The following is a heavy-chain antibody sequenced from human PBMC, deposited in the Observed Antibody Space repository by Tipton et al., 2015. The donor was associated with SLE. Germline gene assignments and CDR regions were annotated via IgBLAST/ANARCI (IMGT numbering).Heavy chain of an antibody. CDR1: GGSISTYH. D-gene: IGHD4-17*01. J-gene: IGHJ3*02. V-gene: IGHV4-59*08. CDR3: ARYADDYGDNAHALDI. CDR2: IHHSGSI. Sequence: TLSLTCTISGGSISTYHWSWLRQSPGKGLEWIGYIHHSGSINYNPSLRSQVTMSMDTSQNQFSLKLSSVTAADTAVYYCARYADDYGDNAHALDIWGQGTMVIVSS.